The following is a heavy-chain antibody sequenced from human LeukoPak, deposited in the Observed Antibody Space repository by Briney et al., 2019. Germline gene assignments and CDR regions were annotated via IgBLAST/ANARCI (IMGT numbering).Heavy chain of an antibody. D-gene: IGHD6-19*01. Sequence: ASVKVSCKASGYTFTSYGISWVRQAPGQGLEWMGWINPNSGGTNYAQKFQGRVTMTRDTSISTAYMELSRLRSDDTAVYYCARDIAVAGTAGPYYYGMDVWGQGTTVTVSS. CDR1: GYTFTSYG. CDR2: INPNSGGT. V-gene: IGHV1-2*02. CDR3: ARDIAVAGTAGPYYYGMDV. J-gene: IGHJ6*02.